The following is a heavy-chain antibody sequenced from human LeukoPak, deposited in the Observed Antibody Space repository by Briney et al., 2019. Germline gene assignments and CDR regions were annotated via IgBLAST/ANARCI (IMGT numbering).Heavy chain of an antibody. V-gene: IGHV3-30*03. J-gene: IGHJ4*02. Sequence: GGSLRLSCAASGFTFSSYGMLWVRQAPGKGLEWVAVISYDGSNKYYADSVKGRFTISRDNSKNTLYLQMNSLRAEDTAAYYCAPLGVAGTYYWGQGTLVTVSS. CDR1: GFTFSSYG. CDR2: ISYDGSNK. CDR3: APLGVAGTYY. D-gene: IGHD6-19*01.